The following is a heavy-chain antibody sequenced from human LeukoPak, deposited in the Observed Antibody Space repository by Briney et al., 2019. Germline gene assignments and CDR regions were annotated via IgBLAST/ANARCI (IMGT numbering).Heavy chain of an antibody. D-gene: IGHD4-17*01. J-gene: IGHJ4*02. V-gene: IGHV1-69*01. Sequence: GASVKVSCKASGGTFSSYAISWVRQAPGQGLEWMGGIIPIFGTANYAQKFQGRVTITADESTSTAYMELGSLRSEDTAVYYCARVYGDWTYYFDYWGQGTLVTVSS. CDR1: GGTFSSYA. CDR2: IIPIFGTA. CDR3: ARVYGDWTYYFDY.